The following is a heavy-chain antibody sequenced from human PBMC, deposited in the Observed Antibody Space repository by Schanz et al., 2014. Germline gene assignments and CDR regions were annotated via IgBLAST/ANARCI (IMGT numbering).Heavy chain of an antibody. V-gene: IGHV4-61*08. J-gene: IGHJ6*02. CDR2: IYYSGST. CDR1: GGSVTSEGYS. Sequence: QVQLQASGSGLVKPSQTLSLTCVVSGGSVTSEGYSWAWIRQPPGKGLEWIGYIYYSGSTNYNPSLKSRVTISVDTSKNQFSLKLSSVTAADTAVYYCARAEINSGYARYYYGMDVWGQGTTVTVSS. CDR3: ARAEINSGYARYYYGMDV. D-gene: IGHD5-12*01.